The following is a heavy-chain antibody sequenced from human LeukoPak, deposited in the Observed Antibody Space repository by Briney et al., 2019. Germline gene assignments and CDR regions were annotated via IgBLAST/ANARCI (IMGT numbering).Heavy chain of an antibody. V-gene: IGHV3-74*01. Sequence: GGSLRLSCAASGFNFRSYWMHCVPDVPGKGVVWGARLNNDGSTTSYADSVRGRFTISRDNDKHTLSLQMSILRADDTAVYYCARGSYSSSWYGSEYFQLWGQGTLVTVSS. CDR1: GFNFRSYW. CDR3: ARGSYSSSWYGSEYFQL. CDR2: LNNDGSTT. J-gene: IGHJ1*01. D-gene: IGHD6-13*01.